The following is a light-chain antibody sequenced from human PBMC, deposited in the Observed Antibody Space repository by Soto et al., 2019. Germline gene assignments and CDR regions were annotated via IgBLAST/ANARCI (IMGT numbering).Light chain of an antibody. J-gene: IGKJ2*01. CDR2: AAS. V-gene: IGKV1-39*01. CDR3: QQSDSTPMYT. CDR1: QSISRY. Sequence: DIQMTQSPSSLSASVGDRVTITCRASQSISRYLNWYQQKPGKAPKLLIYAASSLESGVPSRFSGSGSGTDFTLTISSLQPEDFATYFFQQSDSTPMYTFGQGTKLEIK.